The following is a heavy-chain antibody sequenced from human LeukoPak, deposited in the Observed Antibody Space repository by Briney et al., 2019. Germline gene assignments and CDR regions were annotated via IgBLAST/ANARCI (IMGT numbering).Heavy chain of an antibody. J-gene: IGHJ6*02. D-gene: IGHD3-10*01. CDR3: AKRSRRLTIVRGVPREDV. CDR1: GFTFSSYA. CDR2: ISGNGGST. V-gene: IGHV3-23*01. Sequence: GGSLRLSCAASGFTFSSYAMNWVRQAPGKGLEWVSGISGNGGSTYYADSVKGRFTISRDNSKDTLYLQMNSLRAEDTAIYYCAKRSRRLTIVRGVPREDVWGQGTTVTVSS.